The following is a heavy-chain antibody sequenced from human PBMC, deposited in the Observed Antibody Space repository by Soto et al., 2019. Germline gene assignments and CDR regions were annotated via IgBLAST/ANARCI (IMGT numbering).Heavy chain of an antibody. J-gene: IGHJ4*02. CDR2: IKSKTDGGTT. CDR3: TTEDCSSTSCYDY. Sequence: GGSLRLSCAASGFTFSNAWMSWVRQAPGKGLEWVGRIKSKTDGGTTDYAAPVKGRFTISRDDSKNTLYLQMNSLKTEDTAVYYCTTEDCSSTSCYDYWGQGTLGTGSS. V-gene: IGHV3-15*01. D-gene: IGHD2-2*01. CDR1: GFTFSNAW.